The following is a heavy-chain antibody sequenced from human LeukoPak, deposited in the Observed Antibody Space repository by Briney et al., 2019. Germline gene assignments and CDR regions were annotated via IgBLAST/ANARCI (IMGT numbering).Heavy chain of an antibody. CDR3: AKGGQIRFLEWLLFGY. CDR2: ISGSGGST. V-gene: IGHV3-23*01. D-gene: IGHD3-3*01. J-gene: IGHJ4*02. Sequence: GGSLRLSCAASGFTFSSYAMSWVRQAPGKGLEWVSAISGSGGSTYYADSVKGRFTISRDNSKNTLYLQMNSLRAEDTAVYYCAKGGQIRFLEWLLFGYWGQGTLVTVSS. CDR1: GFTFSSYA.